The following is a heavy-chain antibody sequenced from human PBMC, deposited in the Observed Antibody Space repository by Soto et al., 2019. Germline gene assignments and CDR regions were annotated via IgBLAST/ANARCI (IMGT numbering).Heavy chain of an antibody. D-gene: IGHD1-1*01. CDR1: GYTFTSYG. Sequence: ASVKVSCKASGYTFTSYGISWVRQAPGQGLEWMGWINGGNGNTKYSQKFRDRVTITRDTSASTGYMELSSLRSEDTAVYYCARGKGMEENYYYYGMDVWGQGTTVTVSS. V-gene: IGHV1-3*01. CDR2: INGGNGNT. J-gene: IGHJ6*02. CDR3: ARGKGMEENYYYYGMDV.